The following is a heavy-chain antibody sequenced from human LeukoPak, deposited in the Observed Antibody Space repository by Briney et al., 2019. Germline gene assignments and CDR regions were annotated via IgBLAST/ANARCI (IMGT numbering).Heavy chain of an antibody. J-gene: IGHJ1*01. CDR1: GFTFSSYA. V-gene: IGHV3-64*01. CDR2: ISINGGST. Sequence: PGGSLRLSCAASGFTFSSYAMHWVRQAPGKGLEYVSAISINGGSTYCANSVKGRFTISRDNSKNTLYLQMGSLRAEDMAVYYCARERPASRDGYNALEHWGRGTLVTVSS. D-gene: IGHD5-24*01. CDR3: ARERPASRDGYNALEH.